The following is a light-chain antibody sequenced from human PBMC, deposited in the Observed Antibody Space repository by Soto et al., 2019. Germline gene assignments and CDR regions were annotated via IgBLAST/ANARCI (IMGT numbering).Light chain of an antibody. CDR1: QTVSSY. J-gene: IGKJ1*01. Sequence: EILLTPSPTPPSLSPRERTTLPLRASQTVSSYLLWYQQKPGQAPRLLIYDASNRASGTPARFSGSGSETDFTLTISSLEPEDFAVYYCQHRMNWPLTFGQGTKVDIK. CDR2: DAS. CDR3: QHRMNWPLT. V-gene: IGKV3-11*01.